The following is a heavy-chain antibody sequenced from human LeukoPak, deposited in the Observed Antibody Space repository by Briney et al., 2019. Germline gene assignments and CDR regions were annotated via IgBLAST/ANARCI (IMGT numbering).Heavy chain of an antibody. J-gene: IGHJ4*02. CDR3: ASVWSGWGYYDY. D-gene: IGHD3-3*01. V-gene: IGHV4-61*02. CDR1: GGSISSGSYY. CDR2: IYTSGSS. Sequence: SQTLSLTCTVSGGSISSGSYYWSWIRQPAGKGLEWIGRIYTSGSSNYNPSLKSRVTISVDTSKNQFSLKLSSVTAADTAVYYCASVWSGWGYYDYWGQGTLVTVSS.